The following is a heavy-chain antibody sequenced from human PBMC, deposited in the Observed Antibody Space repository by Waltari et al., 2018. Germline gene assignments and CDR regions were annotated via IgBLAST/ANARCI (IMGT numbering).Heavy chain of an antibody. CDR3: ARHLPGGYCSGGSCYGGFDY. J-gene: IGHJ4*02. Sequence: QVQLQESGPGLVKPSETLSLTCAVSCYSLSSGYYWAWIRQPQGKGLEWIGSIYHSGSTYYNPSLKSRVTISVDTSKNQFSLKLSSVTAADTAVYYCARHLPGGYCSGGSCYGGFDYWGQGTLVTVYS. V-gene: IGHV4-38-2*01. CDR1: CYSLSSGYY. CDR2: IYHSGST. D-gene: IGHD2-15*01.